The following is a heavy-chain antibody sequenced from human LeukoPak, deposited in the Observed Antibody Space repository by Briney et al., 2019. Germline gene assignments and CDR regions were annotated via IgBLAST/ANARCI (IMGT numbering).Heavy chain of an antibody. V-gene: IGHV5-51*01. J-gene: IGHJ3*02. CDR1: GYNFSDYW. CDR3: VRPRYGSGTLGAFDI. D-gene: IGHD3-10*01. Sequence: GGSLKISCKGSGYNFSDYWIGWVRQMPGKGLEYVGIFYPGDSDTGYSPSFQGQVTISADKSISTAYLQWSSLKASDSAMYYCVRPRYGSGTLGAFDIWGQGTMVTVSS. CDR2: FYPGDSDT.